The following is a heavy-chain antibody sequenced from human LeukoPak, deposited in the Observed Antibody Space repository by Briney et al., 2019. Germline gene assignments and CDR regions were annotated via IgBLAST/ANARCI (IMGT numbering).Heavy chain of an antibody. CDR2: ISAYNGNT. V-gene: IGHV1-18*01. CDR1: GYTFTSYG. Sequence: GASVKVSCKASGYTFTSYGISWVRQAPGQGLEWMGWISAYNGNTNYAQRVQGRVTMTTDTSTSTAYMELRSLRSDDTAVYYCARHGLGDSSGYLTWWGQGTLVTVSS. D-gene: IGHD3-22*01. CDR3: ARHGLGDSSGYLTW. J-gene: IGHJ4*02.